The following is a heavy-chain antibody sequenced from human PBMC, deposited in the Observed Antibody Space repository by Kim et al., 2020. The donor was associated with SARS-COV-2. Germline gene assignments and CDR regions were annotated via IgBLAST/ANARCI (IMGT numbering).Heavy chain of an antibody. J-gene: IGHJ4*02. Sequence: ANSVKGRFTISRDNSKNTLYLQMGSLRAEDMAVYYCARDSSGWGPGLPDYWGQGTLVTVSS. D-gene: IGHD3-22*01. CDR3: ARDSSGWGPGLPDY. V-gene: IGHV3-64*01.